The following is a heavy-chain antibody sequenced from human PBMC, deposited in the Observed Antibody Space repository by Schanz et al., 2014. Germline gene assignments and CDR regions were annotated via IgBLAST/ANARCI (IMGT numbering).Heavy chain of an antibody. J-gene: IGHJ3*02. Sequence: QGQLVQSGAEVKKPGASVKVSCKASGYTFTSYGITWVRQAPGQGLEWMGWISAYNGHTTYAQKFQGRVTMTTDTTTSTAYMELRTVRYDDTAMYYGGRGIPYCSSTSCSGVDAYDIWGQGTLVTVSS. V-gene: IGHV1-18*01. CDR1: GYTFTSYG. D-gene: IGHD2-2*01. CDR3: GRGIPYCSSTSCSGVDAYDI. CDR2: ISAYNGHT.